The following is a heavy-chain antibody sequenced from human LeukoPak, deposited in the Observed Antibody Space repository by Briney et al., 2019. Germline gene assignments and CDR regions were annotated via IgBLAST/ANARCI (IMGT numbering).Heavy chain of an antibody. V-gene: IGHV4-39*01. D-gene: IGHD3-3*01. CDR3: ARRVSRGDYYFDY. CDR2: IYYSGST. Sequence: SETLPLTCTVSGGSISSSSYYWGWIRQPPGKGLEWIGSIYYSGSTYYNPSLKSRVTISVDTSKNQFSLKLSSVTAADTAVYYCARRVSRGDYYFDYWGQGTLVTVSS. J-gene: IGHJ4*02. CDR1: GGSISSSSYY.